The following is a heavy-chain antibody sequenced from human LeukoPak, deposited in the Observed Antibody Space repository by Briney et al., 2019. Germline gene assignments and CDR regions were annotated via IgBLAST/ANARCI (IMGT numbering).Heavy chain of an antibody. D-gene: IGHD3-10*01. CDR1: GFTFSNYG. V-gene: IGHV3-23*01. CDR2: ISGSGGST. J-gene: IGHJ4*02. Sequence: GGSLRLSCAASGFTFSNYGMNWVRQAPGKGLEWVSAISGSGGSTYYADSVKGRFTISRDNSKNTLYLQMNSLRAEDTAVYYCAKTDSGSYHNWGQGTLVTVSS. CDR3: AKTDSGSYHN.